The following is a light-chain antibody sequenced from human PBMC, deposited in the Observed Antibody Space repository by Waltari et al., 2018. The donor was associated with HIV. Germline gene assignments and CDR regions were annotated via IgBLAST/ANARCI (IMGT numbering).Light chain of an antibody. CDR3: SSFVDRDGFYVL. CDR2: EVT. J-gene: IGLJ2*01. CDR1: NNDIGSYVY. Sequence: QSALPQPPSASGSPGQSVTLPCTGSNNDIGSYVYVYWLQVHPANAPTLVISEVTKLPSGVSERCSGSKSANTAFPTVSGLQSEDEADYYCSSFVDRDGFYVLFGGGTRLTVL. V-gene: IGLV2-8*01.